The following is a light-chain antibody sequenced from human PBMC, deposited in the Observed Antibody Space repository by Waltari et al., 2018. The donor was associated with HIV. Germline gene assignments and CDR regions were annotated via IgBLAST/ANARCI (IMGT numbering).Light chain of an antibody. CDR1: QTINNW. V-gene: IGKV1-5*03. CDR3: QQYKTDPS. Sequence: DIHMTQYPSTLSAFVGDRVCITCRASQTINNWLSWYQQKPGQPPKLLIRKASVLEGGVSSRFSGSGSGTEFTLIIDSLEPDDFATYYCQQYKTDPSFGPGTRLEMK. CDR2: KAS. J-gene: IGKJ5*01.